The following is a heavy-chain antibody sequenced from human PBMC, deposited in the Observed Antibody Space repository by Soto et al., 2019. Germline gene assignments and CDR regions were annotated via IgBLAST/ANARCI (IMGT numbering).Heavy chain of an antibody. CDR2: IYYSGST. Sequence: SETLSLTCTVSGGSISSYYWSWIRQPPGKGLEWIGYIYYSGSTNYNPSLKSRVTISVDTSKNQFSLKLSSVTAADTAVYYCATTPITSRAPFDYWGKGTLVTVS. CDR3: ATTPITSRAPFDY. V-gene: IGHV4-59*01. CDR1: GGSISSYY. J-gene: IGHJ4*02. D-gene: IGHD2-15*01.